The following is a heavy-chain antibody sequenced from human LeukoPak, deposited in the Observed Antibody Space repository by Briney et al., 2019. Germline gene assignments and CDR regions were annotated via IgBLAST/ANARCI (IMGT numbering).Heavy chain of an antibody. J-gene: IGHJ6*03. CDR3: ARDRVVVAASRTYYYYYMDV. CDR1: GGTFSSYA. Sequence: ASVKVSCKASGGTFSSYAISWVRQAPGQGLEWMGGIIPIFGTANYAQKFQGRVTITTDESTSTAYMELSSLRSEDTAVYYCARDRVVVAASRTYYYYYMDVWGKGTTVTASS. CDR2: IIPIFGTA. V-gene: IGHV1-69*05. D-gene: IGHD2-15*01.